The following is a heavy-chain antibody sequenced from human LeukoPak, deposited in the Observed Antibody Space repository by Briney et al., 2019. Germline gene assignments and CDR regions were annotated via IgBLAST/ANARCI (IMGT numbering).Heavy chain of an antibody. Sequence: GGSLRLSCAASGFTFSNAWMNWVRQAPGKGLEWVGRIKTKTEGGTTDYAAPVKGRFTISRDDSKNTVYVQMNSLKTEDTAVYYCASYGSGSHDYWGQGSLVTVSS. V-gene: IGHV3-15*01. D-gene: IGHD3-10*01. CDR1: GFTFSNAW. CDR3: ASYGSGSHDY. CDR2: IKTKTEGGTT. J-gene: IGHJ4*02.